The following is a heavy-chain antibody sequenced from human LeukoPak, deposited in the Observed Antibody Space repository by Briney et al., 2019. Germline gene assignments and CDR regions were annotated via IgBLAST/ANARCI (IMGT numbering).Heavy chain of an antibody. Sequence: SETLSLTCTVSGGSISSSSYYWGWIRQHPGKGLEWIGYIYYSGSTYYNPSLKSRVTISVDTSKNQFSLKLSSVTAADTAVYYCARRSSLRGYCSSTSCYYWFDPWGQGTLVTVSS. V-gene: IGHV4-31*03. CDR3: ARRSSLRGYCSSTSCYYWFDP. J-gene: IGHJ5*02. D-gene: IGHD2-2*01. CDR1: GGSISSSSYY. CDR2: IYYSGST.